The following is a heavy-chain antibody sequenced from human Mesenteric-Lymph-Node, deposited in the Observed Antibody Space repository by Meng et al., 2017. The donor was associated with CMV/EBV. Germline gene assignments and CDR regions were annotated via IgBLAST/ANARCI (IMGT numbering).Heavy chain of an antibody. J-gene: IGHJ5*02. V-gene: IGHV4-59*01. CDR3: AKFFQEYCSSTSCYGRRNWFDP. D-gene: IGHD2-2*01. Sequence: SETLFLTCTVSGGSISSYYWSWIRQPPGKGLEWIGYIYYSGSTNYNPSLKSRVTISVDTSKNQFSLKLSSVTAADTAVYYCAKFFQEYCSSTSCYGRRNWFDPWGQGTLVTVSS. CDR2: IYYSGST. CDR1: GGSISSYY.